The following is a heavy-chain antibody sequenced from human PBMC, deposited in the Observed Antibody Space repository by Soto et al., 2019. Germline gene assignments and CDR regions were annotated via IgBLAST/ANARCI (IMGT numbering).Heavy chain of an antibody. CDR3: AKALGYCSGGSCYSGNYYYYYMDV. CDR2: ISGSGGST. Sequence: GGSLRLSCAASGFTFSSYAMSWVRQAPGKGLEWVSAISGSGGSTYYADSVKGRFTISRDNSKNTRYLQMKSLRAEDTAVYYCAKALGYCSGGSCYSGNYYYYYMDVWGKGTTVTVSS. J-gene: IGHJ6*03. D-gene: IGHD2-15*01. V-gene: IGHV3-23*01. CDR1: GFTFSSYA.